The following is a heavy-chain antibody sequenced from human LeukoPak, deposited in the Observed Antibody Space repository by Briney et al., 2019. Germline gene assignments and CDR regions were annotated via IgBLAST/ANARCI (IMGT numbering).Heavy chain of an antibody. Sequence: GRSRRLSSGASGIPFSSYGMDGGRQAPGKGLEGGAVITYEGSNKYYADSVKGRFTISRDNSKNTLYLQMNSLRAEDTAVYYCAKGGYSYGIHFDYWGQGTLVTVSS. CDR3: AKGGYSYGIHFDY. D-gene: IGHD5-18*01. V-gene: IGHV3-30*18. CDR1: GIPFSSYG. CDR2: ITYEGSNK. J-gene: IGHJ4*02.